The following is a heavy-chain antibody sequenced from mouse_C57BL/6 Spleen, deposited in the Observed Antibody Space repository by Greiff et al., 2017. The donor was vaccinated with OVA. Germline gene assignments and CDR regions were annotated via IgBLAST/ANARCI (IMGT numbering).Heavy chain of an antibody. J-gene: IGHJ2*01. CDR2: IDPSDSYT. Sequence: QVQLQQPGAELVKPGASVKLSCKASGYTFTSYWMQWVKQRPGQGLEWIGEIDPSDSYTNYNQKFKGKATLTVDTSSSTAYMQLSSLTSEDSAVYYGARGYYSNYGDYWGQGTTLTVSS. D-gene: IGHD2-5*01. CDR3: ARGYYSNYGDY. CDR1: GYTFTSYW. V-gene: IGHV1-50*01.